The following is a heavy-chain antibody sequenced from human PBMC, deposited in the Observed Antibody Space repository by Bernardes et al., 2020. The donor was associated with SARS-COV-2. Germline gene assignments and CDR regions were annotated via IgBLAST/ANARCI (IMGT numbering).Heavy chain of an antibody. D-gene: IGHD3-10*01. CDR3: AKDKTPGSGELDY. V-gene: IGHV3-9*01. J-gene: IGHJ4*02. CDR2: ISWNSGSI. Sequence: GGSLRLSCAASGFTFDDYAMHWVRQAPGKGLEWVSGISWNSGSIGYADSVKGRFTISRDNAKNSLYLQMNSLRAEDTALYYCAKDKTPGSGELDYWGQGTLVTVSS. CDR1: GFTFDDYA.